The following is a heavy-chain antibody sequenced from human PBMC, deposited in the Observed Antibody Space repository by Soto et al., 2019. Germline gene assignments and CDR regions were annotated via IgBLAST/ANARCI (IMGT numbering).Heavy chain of an antibody. V-gene: IGHV3-49*03. CDR3: TRDLGQSFPRPGVAGWFDP. CDR2: IRSKAYGGTT. Sequence: GGSLRLACTASGFTFGDYAMSWFRQAPGKGLEWVGFIRSKAYGGTTEYAASVKGRFTISRDDSKSIAYLQMNSLKTEDTAVYYCTRDLGQSFPRPGVAGWFDPWGQGTLVTAPQ. J-gene: IGHJ5*02. D-gene: IGHD2-15*01. CDR1: GFTFGDYA.